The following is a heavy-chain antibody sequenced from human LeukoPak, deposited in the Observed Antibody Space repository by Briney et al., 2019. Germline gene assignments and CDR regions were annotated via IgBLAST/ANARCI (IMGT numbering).Heavy chain of an antibody. D-gene: IGHD2-2*01. CDR1: GGSISSDSYY. CDR2: IYTTGST. J-gene: IGHJ6*03. Sequence: SQTLSLTCTVSGGSISSDSYYWGWIRQPAGKGLEWIGRIYTTGSTNYHPSLKSRVTISIDTSKNQFSLKLSSVTAADTAVYYSARGPYCSTIHRSGCYMDVWGKGTTVTVSS. CDR3: ARGPYCSTIHRSGCYMDV. V-gene: IGHV4-61*02.